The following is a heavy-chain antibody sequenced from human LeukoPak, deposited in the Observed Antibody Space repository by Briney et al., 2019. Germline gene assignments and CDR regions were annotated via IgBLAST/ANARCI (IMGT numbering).Heavy chain of an antibody. D-gene: IGHD5-24*01. J-gene: IGHJ4*02. CDR2: IIPTFGTA. Sequence: SVKVSCKASGGTFSSYAISWVRQAPGQGLEWMGGIIPTFGTANYAQKFQGRVTITADESTSTAYMELSSLRSEDTAVYYCARVVEDMPTISPDYWGQGALVTVSS. CDR1: GGTFSSYA. V-gene: IGHV1-69*13. CDR3: ARVVEDMPTISPDY.